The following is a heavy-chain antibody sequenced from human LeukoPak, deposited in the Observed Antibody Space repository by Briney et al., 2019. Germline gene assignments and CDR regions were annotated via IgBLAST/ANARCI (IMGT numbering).Heavy chain of an antibody. D-gene: IGHD3-3*01. CDR1: GASISNYY. Sequence: MASETLSLTCTVSGASISNYYWTWVRQPAEKGLEWFGRIHSSGSTNYNPSLKSRVTMSVDTSKNQFSLKLSSVTAADTAVYYCARDEYCDFWSTYASTRYYFDYWGQGTLVAVSS. J-gene: IGHJ4*02. CDR3: ARDEYCDFWSTYASTRYYFDY. V-gene: IGHV4-4*07. CDR2: IHSSGST.